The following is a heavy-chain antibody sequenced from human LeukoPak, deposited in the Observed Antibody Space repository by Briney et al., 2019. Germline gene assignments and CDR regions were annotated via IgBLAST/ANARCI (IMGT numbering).Heavy chain of an antibody. V-gene: IGHV1-69*13. CDR1: GGTFSSYA. D-gene: IGHD1-1*01. Sequence: SVTVSCKASGGTFSSYAISWVRQAPGQGLEWMGGIIPIFGTANYAQKFQGRVTITADESTSTAYMELRSLRSDDTAVYYCARNGERISGDYWGQGTLVTVSS. J-gene: IGHJ4*02. CDR2: IIPIFGTA. CDR3: ARNGERISGDY.